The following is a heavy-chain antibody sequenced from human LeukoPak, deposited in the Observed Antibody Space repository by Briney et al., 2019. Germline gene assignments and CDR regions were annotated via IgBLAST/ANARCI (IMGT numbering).Heavy chain of an antibody. CDR3: ARDHRLGAAGTRTNHFDY. D-gene: IGHD6-13*01. CDR1: GYTFTDYY. V-gene: IGHV1-2*02. J-gene: IGHJ4*02. Sequence: ASVKVSCKASGYTFTDYYIHWVRQAPGQGLKWMGWINPNSGGTNYAQKFQDRVTMTRDTSIRTAYMELSSLRSDDTAVYYCARDHRLGAAGTRTNHFDYWGQGTLVTVSS. CDR2: INPNSGGT.